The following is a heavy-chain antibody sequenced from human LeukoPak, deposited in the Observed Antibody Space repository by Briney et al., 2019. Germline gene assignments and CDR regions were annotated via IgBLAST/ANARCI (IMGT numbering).Heavy chain of an antibody. CDR2: ISYDGSNK. CDR1: GFTFRSYA. CDR3: AHGAMYQLDY. J-gene: IGHJ4*02. V-gene: IGHV3-30*04. D-gene: IGHD2-2*01. Sequence: GGSLRLSCAASGFTFRSYAMHWVRQAPGKGLEWVAVISYDGSNKYYADSVKGRFTISRDNSKNTLYLQMNSLRAEDTAVYYCAHGAMYQLDYWGQGTLVTVSS.